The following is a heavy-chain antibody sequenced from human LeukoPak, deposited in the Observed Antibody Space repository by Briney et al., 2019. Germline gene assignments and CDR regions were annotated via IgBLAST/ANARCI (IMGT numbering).Heavy chain of an antibody. V-gene: IGHV1-8*01. J-gene: IGHJ3*02. D-gene: IGHD6-6*01. Sequence: RASVKVSCKASGYTFTSYDINWVRQATGQGLEWMGWMNPNSGNTGYAQKFQGRVTMTRNTSISTAYMELSSLRSDDTAVYYCARSSSSSTRQDAAFDIWGQGTMVTVSS. CDR3: ARSSSSSTRQDAAFDI. CDR1: GYTFTSYD. CDR2: MNPNSGNT.